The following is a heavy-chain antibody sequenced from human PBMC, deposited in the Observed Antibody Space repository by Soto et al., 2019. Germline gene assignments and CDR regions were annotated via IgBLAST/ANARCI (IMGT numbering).Heavy chain of an antibody. CDR1: GLTFSSSE. Sequence: GGSLRLSCAVSGLTFSSSEMNWVRQAPGKGLEWIAHISTSGRSTYYADSVKGRFTVFRDNAKNSLFLHMNSLRVEDTAIYYCVRELTRPWKAAEAYTRFDPWGQGTLVTVSS. V-gene: IGHV3-48*03. D-gene: IGHD6-13*01. CDR2: ISTSGRST. CDR3: VRELTRPWKAAEAYTRFDP. J-gene: IGHJ5*02.